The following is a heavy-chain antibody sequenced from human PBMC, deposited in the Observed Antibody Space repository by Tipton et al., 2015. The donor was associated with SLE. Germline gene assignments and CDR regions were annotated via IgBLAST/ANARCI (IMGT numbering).Heavy chain of an antibody. CDR3: ARQGAAVTMSGWFDP. CDR2: IYYSGRT. D-gene: IGHD4-17*01. V-gene: IGHV4-39*01. CDR1: GGSIGSRSHY. Sequence: LRLSCTVSGGSIGSRSHYWGWIRQIPGKGLEWIGSIYYSGRTYYNPSLKSRVTMSVDTSKNQFSLNLKPVTAADTAVYYCARQGAAVTMSGWFDPWGQGTLVTVSS. J-gene: IGHJ5*02.